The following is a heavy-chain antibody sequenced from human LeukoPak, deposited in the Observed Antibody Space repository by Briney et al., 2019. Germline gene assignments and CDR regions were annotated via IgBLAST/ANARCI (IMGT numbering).Heavy chain of an antibody. CDR3: ARAPAAGLSNGFDY. D-gene: IGHD6-13*01. V-gene: IGHV4-59*08. CDR1: GGSISSYY. Sequence: PSETLSLTCAVYGGSISSYYWSWIRQPPGKGLEWIGYIYYSGSTNYNPSLKSRVTISVDTSKNQFSLKLSSVTAADTAVYYCARAPAAGLSNGFDYWGQGTLVTVSS. J-gene: IGHJ4*02. CDR2: IYYSGST.